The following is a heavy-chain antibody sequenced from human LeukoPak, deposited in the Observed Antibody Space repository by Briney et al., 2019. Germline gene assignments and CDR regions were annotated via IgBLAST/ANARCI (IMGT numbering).Heavy chain of an antibody. Sequence: GASVKVSCKASGYAFTRHYMHWVRQAPGQGLEWMGLINPSGSSTIYAQKFQGRVTMTRDMSTSTDYMELSSLRSEDTAVYYCARDSGSYADYWGQGTLVTVSS. CDR2: INPSGSST. CDR3: ARDSGSYADY. J-gene: IGHJ4*02. CDR1: GYAFTRHY. D-gene: IGHD1-26*01. V-gene: IGHV1-46*01.